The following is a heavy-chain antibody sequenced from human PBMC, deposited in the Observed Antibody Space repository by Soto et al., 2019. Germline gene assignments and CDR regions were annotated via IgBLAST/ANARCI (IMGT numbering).Heavy chain of an antibody. D-gene: IGHD5-12*01. Sequence: EVHLLESGGGLVQPGGSLRLSCPASGFTFRTYAMSWVRQAPGKGLEWVSAISAIGADTYYADSVRGRFTISRDNSQNTLYLQMNSLRVEDTAVYYCVKNGGGYLNWGQGTLVTVSS. J-gene: IGHJ4*02. CDR3: VKNGGGYLN. CDR1: GFTFRTYA. V-gene: IGHV3-23*01. CDR2: ISAIGADT.